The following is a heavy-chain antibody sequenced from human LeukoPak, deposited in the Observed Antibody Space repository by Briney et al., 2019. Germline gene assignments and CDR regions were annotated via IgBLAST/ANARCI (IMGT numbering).Heavy chain of an antibody. Sequence: GASVKVSCKASGYTFTSYDINWVRQATGQGLEWTGWMNPNSGNTGYAQKFQGRVTITRNTSISTAYMELSSLRSEDTAVYYCARGLGIQLWSNEDDYWGQGTLVTVSS. V-gene: IGHV1-8*03. J-gene: IGHJ4*02. CDR3: ARGLGIQLWSNEDDY. CDR1: GYTFTSYD. D-gene: IGHD5-18*01. CDR2: MNPNSGNT.